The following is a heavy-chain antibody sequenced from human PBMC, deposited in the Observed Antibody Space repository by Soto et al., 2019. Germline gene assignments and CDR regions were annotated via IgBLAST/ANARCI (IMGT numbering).Heavy chain of an antibody. CDR2: IIPILGIA. D-gene: IGHD2-2*01. CDR3: AGDSYCSSTSCPEEDNWFDP. V-gene: IGHV1-69*04. J-gene: IGHJ5*02. Sequence: SVKVSCKASGGTFSSYTISWVRQAPGQGLEWMGRIIPILGIANYAQKFQGRVTITADKSTSTAYMELSSLRSEDTAVYYCAGDSYCSSTSCPEEDNWFDPWGQGTLVTVSS. CDR1: GGTFSSYT.